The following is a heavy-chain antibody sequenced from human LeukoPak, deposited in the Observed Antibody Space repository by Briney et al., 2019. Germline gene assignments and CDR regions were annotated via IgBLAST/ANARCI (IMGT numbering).Heavy chain of an antibody. CDR1: GFSFSTYS. Sequence: GGSLRLSCAASGFSFSTYSMNWVRQAPGKGLEWVSYISSTSSSIYYADSVKGRFTISRDNAKNSLSLQMNSLRAEGTAVYYCARLPGKRSPEFESWGQGTLVTVSS. CDR3: ARLPGKRSPEFES. V-gene: IGHV3-48*04. J-gene: IGHJ4*02. CDR2: ISSTSSSI.